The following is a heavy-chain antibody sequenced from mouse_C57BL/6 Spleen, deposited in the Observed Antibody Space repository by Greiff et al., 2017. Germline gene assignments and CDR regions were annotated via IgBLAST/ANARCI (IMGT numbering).Heavy chain of an antibody. V-gene: IGHV1-59*01. D-gene: IGHD1-2*01. CDR1: GYTFTSYW. J-gene: IGHJ2*01. Sequence: QVQLQQPGAELVRPGPSVKLSCKASGYTFTSYWMHWVKQRPGQGLEWIGVIDPSDSYTNSNQKFKGKATLTVDSSSSTAYMQLSTLTSEDSAVYYCARSGTTAFDYWGQGTTLTVSS. CDR3: ARSGTTAFDY. CDR2: IDPSDSYT.